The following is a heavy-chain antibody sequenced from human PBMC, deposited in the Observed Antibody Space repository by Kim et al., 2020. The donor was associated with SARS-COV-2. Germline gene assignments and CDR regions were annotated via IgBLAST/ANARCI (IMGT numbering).Heavy chain of an antibody. CDR3: APAGTASVTGWFDP. Sequence: SVKVSCKASGGTFSTYAISWVRQAPGQGLEWMGGFIPLFGASNYAQKFQGRVTITADESTSTAYMELSSLRSEDTAVYYFAPAGTASVTGWFDPWGQGTLVTVSS. V-gene: IGHV1-69*13. CDR2: FIPLFGAS. CDR1: GGTFSTYA. J-gene: IGHJ5*02. D-gene: IGHD6-13*01.